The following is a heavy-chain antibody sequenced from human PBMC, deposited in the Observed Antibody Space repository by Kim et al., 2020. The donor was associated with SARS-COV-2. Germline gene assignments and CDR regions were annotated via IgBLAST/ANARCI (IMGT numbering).Heavy chain of an antibody. V-gene: IGHV3-11*01. CDR1: GFTFSDYY. D-gene: IGHD3-10*01. CDR2: ISSSGSTL. CDR3: ARASRSILPGTFDY. J-gene: IGHJ4*02. Sequence: GGSLRLSCAASGFTFSDYYMSWIRQAPGKGLEWVSYISSSGSTLYSADSVKGRFTISRDNARDSLYLQMNSLRVEDTAVYYCARASRSILPGTFDYWGQGTLVTVSS.